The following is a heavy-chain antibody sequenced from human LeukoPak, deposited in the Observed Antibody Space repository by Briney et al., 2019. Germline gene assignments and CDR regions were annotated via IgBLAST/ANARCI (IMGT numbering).Heavy chain of an antibody. J-gene: IGHJ4*02. CDR2: IYYSGTT. CDR3: ARGVYIAAAQYGY. CDR1: GGSISSYY. Sequence: PSETLSLTCTVSGGSISSYYWSWVRQPPGQGLEWIGYIYYSGTTNYNPALKSRVNISVDTSKNQFSLKLSSVTAADTAVYYCARGVYIAAAQYGYWGQGTLVTVSS. V-gene: IGHV4-59*01. D-gene: IGHD6-13*01.